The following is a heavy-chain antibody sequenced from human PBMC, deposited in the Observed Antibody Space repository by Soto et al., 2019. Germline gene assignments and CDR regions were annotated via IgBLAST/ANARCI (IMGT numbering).Heavy chain of an antibody. CDR2: VFHTRNT. J-gene: IGHJ4*02. V-gene: IGHV4-4*02. Sequence: QVQMQESGPGLVKPSGTLSLTCAVSGDSITSSVWWTWVLQPPGKGLEWIGEVFHTRNTNYNPSLKSRVTMSVDKSTNEFSLKVTSVTAAVTAIYYCARKALVRVDYWGQGERVTVSS. CDR1: GDSITSSVW. CDR3: ARKALVRVDY.